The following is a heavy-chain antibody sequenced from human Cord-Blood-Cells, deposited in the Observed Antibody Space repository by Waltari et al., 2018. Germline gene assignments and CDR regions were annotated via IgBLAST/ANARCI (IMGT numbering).Heavy chain of an antibody. D-gene: IGHD2-21*02. Sequence: QVQLVQSGAEVKKPGSSVKVSCKASGGTFSAFAISGVRQAPGQGLEWMGGFIPILGIANYAQKFQGRVTITADESTSTAYMELSSLRSEDTAVYYCAREGGDANWFDPWGQGTLVTVSS. V-gene: IGHV1-69*04. CDR1: GGTFSAFA. J-gene: IGHJ5*02. CDR3: AREGGDANWFDP. CDR2: FIPILGIA.